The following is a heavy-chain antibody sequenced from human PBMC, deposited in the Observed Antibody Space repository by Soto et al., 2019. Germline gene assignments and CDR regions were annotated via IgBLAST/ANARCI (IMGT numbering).Heavy chain of an antibody. J-gene: IGHJ3*02. Sequence: SETLSLTCTVSGGSISSYYWSWIRQPPGKGLEWIGYIYYSGSTDYNPSLKSRVTISVDTSKNQFSLKLSSVTAADTAVYYCAYSQGIAVAGTGAFDIWGQGTMVTVSS. CDR3: AYSQGIAVAGTGAFDI. CDR1: GGSISSYY. CDR2: IYYSGST. V-gene: IGHV4-59*01. D-gene: IGHD6-19*01.